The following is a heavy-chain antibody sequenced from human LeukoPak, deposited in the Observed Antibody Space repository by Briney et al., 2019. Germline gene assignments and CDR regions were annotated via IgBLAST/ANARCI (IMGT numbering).Heavy chain of an antibody. CDR1: GVSISSGDYY. Sequence: SQTLSLTCTVSGVSISSGDYYWSWIRQPPGKGLEWIGYIYYSGSTYYNPSLKSRVTISVDTSKNQFSLKLSSVTAADTAVYYCARVDFRQQLVDSWFDPWGQGTLVTVSS. V-gene: IGHV4-30-4*01. CDR3: ARVDFRQQLVDSWFDP. D-gene: IGHD6-13*01. J-gene: IGHJ5*02. CDR2: IYYSGST.